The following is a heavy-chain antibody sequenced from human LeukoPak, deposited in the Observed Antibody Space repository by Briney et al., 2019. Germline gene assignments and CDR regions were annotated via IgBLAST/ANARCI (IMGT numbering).Heavy chain of an antibody. CDR2: ISWNSGSI. CDR1: GFTFSSYA. D-gene: IGHD3-22*01. CDR3: AKAWAYDSSGSVGY. Sequence: GGSLRLSCAASGFTFSSYAMHWDRQAPGKGLEWVSGISWNSGSIGYADSVKGRFTISRDNAKNSLYLQMNSLRAEDTALYYCAKAWAYDSSGSVGYWGQGTLVTVSS. J-gene: IGHJ4*02. V-gene: IGHV3-9*01.